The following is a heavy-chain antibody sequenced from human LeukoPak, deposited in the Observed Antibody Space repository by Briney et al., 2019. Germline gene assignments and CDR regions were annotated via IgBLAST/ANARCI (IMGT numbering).Heavy chain of an antibody. CDR3: AKVIYGGNTRDY. D-gene: IGHD4-23*01. J-gene: IGHJ4*02. CDR1: GFTFTTYW. CDR2: IKQDGSEK. V-gene: IGHV3-7*01. Sequence: GGSLRLSCAASGFTFTTYWMSWVRQAPGKGLEWVANIKQDGSEKYYVDSVKGRFTISRDNAKNSLYLQMNSLRVEDTAVYYCAKVIYGGNTRDYWGQGTLVTVSS.